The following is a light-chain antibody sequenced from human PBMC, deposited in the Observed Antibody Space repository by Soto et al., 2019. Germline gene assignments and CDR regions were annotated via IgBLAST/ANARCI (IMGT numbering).Light chain of an antibody. V-gene: IGLV2-14*01. CDR2: EVT. J-gene: IGLJ3*02. CDR1: SSDVGAYNY. Sequence: QSALTQPASVSGSPGQSITISCTGTSSDVGAYNYVSWYQQHPGKAPKLKIYEVTNRPSGVSNRFSGSKSGNTASLTISELQTEDEADYYCSSYTTTTTWVFGGGTKLTVL. CDR3: SSYTTTTTWV.